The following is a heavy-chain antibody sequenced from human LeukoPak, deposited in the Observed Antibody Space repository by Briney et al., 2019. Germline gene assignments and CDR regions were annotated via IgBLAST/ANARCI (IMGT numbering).Heavy chain of an antibody. J-gene: IGHJ6*04. Sequence: GGSLRLSCAASGFTFSSYGMHWVRQAPGKGLEWVAVISYDGSNKYYADSVKGRFIISRDNSKNTLYLQMNSLRAEDTAVYYCAKDQRQRYYYYGMDVWGKGTTVTVSS. CDR1: GFTFSSYG. V-gene: IGHV3-30*18. CDR3: AKDQRQRYYYYGMDV. D-gene: IGHD6-25*01. CDR2: ISYDGSNK.